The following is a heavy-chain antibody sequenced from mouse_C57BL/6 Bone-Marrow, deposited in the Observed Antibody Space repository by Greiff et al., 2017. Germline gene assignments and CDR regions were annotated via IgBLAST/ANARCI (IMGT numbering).Heavy chain of an antibody. D-gene: IGHD1-1*01. CDR3: ATSYYYGSSYGYFDV. CDR2: IWRGGST. CDR1: GFSLTSYG. V-gene: IGHV2-5*01. Sequence: QVQLKESGPGLVQPSQSLSITCTVSGFSLTSYGVHWVRQSPGKGLEWLGVIWRGGSTDYNAAFMSRLSITKDNSKSQVFFKMNSLQADDTAIYYCATSYYYGSSYGYFDVWGTGTTVTVSS. J-gene: IGHJ1*03.